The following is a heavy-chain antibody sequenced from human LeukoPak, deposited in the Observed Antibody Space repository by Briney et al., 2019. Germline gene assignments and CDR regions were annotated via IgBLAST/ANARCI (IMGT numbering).Heavy chain of an antibody. V-gene: IGHV3-23*01. D-gene: IGHD5-24*01. CDR3: AKTSRDGYNKYYFDY. Sequence: GGSLRLSCAASGFTFSSYAMSWVRQAPGKGLEWVSAISGSGGSTYYADSVKGGFTISRDNSKNTLYLQMNSLRAEDTAVYYCAKTSRDGYNKYYFDYWSQGTLVTVSS. CDR1: GFTFSSYA. CDR2: ISGSGGST. J-gene: IGHJ4*02.